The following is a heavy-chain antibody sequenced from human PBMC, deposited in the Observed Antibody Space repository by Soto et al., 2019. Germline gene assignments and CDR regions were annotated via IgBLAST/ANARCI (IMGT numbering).Heavy chain of an antibody. CDR1: GFDFGDYY. V-gene: IGHV3-11*01. CDR3: ARDIRGYGMDV. J-gene: IGHJ6*02. Sequence: PGGSRRLSCAASGFDFGDYYMSWIRLAPGKGLEWISYISDSGSPLYYADSVKGRFSISRDDVKNSVYLQMNNLRADDTALYFCARDIRGYGMDVWGQGTTVTVSS. D-gene: IGHD3-10*01. CDR2: ISDSGSPL.